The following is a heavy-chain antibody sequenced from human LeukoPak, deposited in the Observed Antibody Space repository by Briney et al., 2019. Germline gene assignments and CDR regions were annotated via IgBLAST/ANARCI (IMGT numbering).Heavy chain of an antibody. CDR3: ARERRYYDSSGYYYEAFDI. CDR1: GGSISSGGYS. V-gene: IGHV4-30-2*01. CDR2: IYHSGST. Sequence: SETLSLTRAVSGGSISSGGYSWSWIRQPPGKGLEWIGYIYHSGSTYYNPSLKSRVTISVDRSKNQFSLKLSSVTAADTAVYYCARERRYYDSSGYYYEAFDIWGQGTMVTVSS. J-gene: IGHJ3*02. D-gene: IGHD3-22*01.